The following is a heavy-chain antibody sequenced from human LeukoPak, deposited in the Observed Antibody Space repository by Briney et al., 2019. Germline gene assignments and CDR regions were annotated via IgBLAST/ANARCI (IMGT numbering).Heavy chain of an antibody. CDR1: GFTVSSNY. D-gene: IGHD5-18*01. V-gene: IGHV3-53*04. CDR3: ARDRGYSHDSYYYYYGMDV. Sequence: GGSLRLSCAASGFTVSSNYMSWVRQAPGKGLEWVSVIYSGGSTYYADSVKGRFTISRHNSKNTLYLQMNSLRAEDTAVYYCARDRGYSHDSYYYYYGMDVWGQGTTVTVS. CDR2: IYSGGST. J-gene: IGHJ6*02.